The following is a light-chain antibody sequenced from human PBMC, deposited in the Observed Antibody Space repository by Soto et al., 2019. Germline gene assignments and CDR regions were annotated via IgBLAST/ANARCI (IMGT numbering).Light chain of an antibody. CDR1: SSDIGGFNY. Sequence: QSVLTQPASVSGSPGRSVTISCTGTSSDIGGFNYVSWYQHLPARAPKLIIYDVTNRPSGISYRFSASKSGGTASLTISGLQAEDEAYYYCSSYSRSTTHVVFGGGTKLTVL. J-gene: IGLJ2*01. CDR2: DVT. V-gene: IGLV2-14*03. CDR3: SSYSRSTTHVV.